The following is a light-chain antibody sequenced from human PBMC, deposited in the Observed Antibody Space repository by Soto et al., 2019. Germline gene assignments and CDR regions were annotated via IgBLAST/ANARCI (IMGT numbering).Light chain of an antibody. V-gene: IGKV3-20*01. Sequence: EIVLTQSPGTLSLSPREKATLSCRASQSVSNNYLAWYQQKPGQAPRLLIYGASSRATGIPDRFSGSGSGTDFTLTISRLEPEDFALYYCQQHLTSPMWTFGQGTKVEI. CDR2: GAS. CDR3: QQHLTSPMWT. J-gene: IGKJ1*01. CDR1: QSVSNNY.